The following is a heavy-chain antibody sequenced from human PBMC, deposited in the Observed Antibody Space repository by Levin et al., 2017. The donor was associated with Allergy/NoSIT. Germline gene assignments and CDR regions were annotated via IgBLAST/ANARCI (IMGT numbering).Heavy chain of an antibody. V-gene: IGHV3-49*03. D-gene: IGHD3-10*01. CDR2: IRSKAYGGTT. Sequence: GGSLRLSCTASGFTFGDYAMSWFRQAPGKGLEWVGFIRSKAYGGTTEYAASVKGRFTISRDDSKSIAYLQMNSLKTEDTAVYDCTRAPVWGVRAFDIWGQGTMVTVSS. CDR3: TRAPVWGVRAFDI. J-gene: IGHJ3*02. CDR1: GFTFGDYA.